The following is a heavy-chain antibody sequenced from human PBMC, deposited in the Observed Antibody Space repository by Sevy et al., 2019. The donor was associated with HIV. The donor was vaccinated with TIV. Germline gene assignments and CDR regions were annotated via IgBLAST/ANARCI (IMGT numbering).Heavy chain of an antibody. CDR3: VKDCMFAADWAPDS. CDR2: LIENGVDT. V-gene: IGHV3-23*01. D-gene: IGHD2-8*01. CDR1: GFTFNNYA. Sequence: GGSLRLSCAASGFTFNNYAMSWVRQPPGKGLEWVSGLIENGVDTYYSDSVRGRFTISRDNSKNTLYLQMNSLRAEDTAIYYCVKDCMFAADWAPDSWGQGTLVTVSS. J-gene: IGHJ4*02.